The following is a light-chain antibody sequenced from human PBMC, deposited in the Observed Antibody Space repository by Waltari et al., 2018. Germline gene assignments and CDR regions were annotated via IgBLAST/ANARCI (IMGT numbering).Light chain of an antibody. V-gene: IGLV1-51*01. CDR3: GTWDSSLSIGV. J-gene: IGLJ3*02. CDR2: DNN. Sequence: QSVLTQPPSVSAAPGQKVTISCSGSSSNIGPNYVSWYQQLPGTVPKLLIYDNNKRPSGIPDRFSGSKSATSATLAITGIQTGDEAEYFCGTWDSSLSIGVFGGGTKLTVL. CDR1: SSNIGPNY.